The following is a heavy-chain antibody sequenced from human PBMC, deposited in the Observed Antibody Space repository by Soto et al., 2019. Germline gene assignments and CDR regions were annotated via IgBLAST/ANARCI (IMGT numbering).Heavy chain of an antibody. D-gene: IGHD3-10*01. Sequence: ASVKVSCKASGGTFSSYAISWVRQAPGQGLEWMGGIIPIFGTANYAQKFQGRVTITADESTSTAYMELSSLRSEDTAVYYCAREGEPKGLWFGELLTAHDAFDIWGQGTMVTVSS. CDR3: AREGEPKGLWFGELLTAHDAFDI. J-gene: IGHJ3*02. CDR1: GGTFSSYA. CDR2: IIPIFGTA. V-gene: IGHV1-69*13.